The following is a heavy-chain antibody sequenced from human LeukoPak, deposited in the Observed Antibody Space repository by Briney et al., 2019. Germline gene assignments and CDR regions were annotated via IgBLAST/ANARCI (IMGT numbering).Heavy chain of an antibody. CDR2: ISYDGSNK. CDR1: GFTFSSYA. J-gene: IGHJ4*02. Sequence: GGSLRLSCAAYGFTFSSYAMHWDRQAPGKGLEWVAVISYDGSNKYYADSVKGRFTISRDNSKNTLYLQMNSLRAEDTAVYYCASIAAAGSSFDYWGQGTLVTVSS. D-gene: IGHD6-13*01. V-gene: IGHV3-30*04. CDR3: ASIAAAGSSFDY.